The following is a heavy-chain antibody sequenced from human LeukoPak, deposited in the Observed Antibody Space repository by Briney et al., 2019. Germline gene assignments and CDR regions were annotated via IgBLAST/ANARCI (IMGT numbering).Heavy chain of an antibody. D-gene: IGHD3-9*01. CDR3: ARRPYYDILTGYYRPYNWFDP. CDR1: GGSISSYY. J-gene: IGHJ5*02. CDR2: INHSGST. Sequence: SETLSLTCTVSGGSISSYYWSWIRQPPGKGLEWIGEINHSGSTNYNPSLKSRVTISVDTSKNQFSLKLSSVTAADTAVYYCARRPYYDILTGYYRPYNWFDPWGQGTLVTVSS. V-gene: IGHV4-34*01.